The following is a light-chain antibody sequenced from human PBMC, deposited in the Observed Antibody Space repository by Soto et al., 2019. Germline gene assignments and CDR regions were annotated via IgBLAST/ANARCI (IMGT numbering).Light chain of an antibody. CDR3: MQALQTPYT. Sequence: DIVMTQSPLSLPVTPGEPASISCRSSQSLLHSNGYNYLDWYLQNPGQSPQLLIYLGSTRASGVPDRFSGSGSGTDFTLKISRVEAEDVGVYYCMQALQTPYTFGQGTKLEIK. V-gene: IGKV2-28*01. CDR1: QSLLHSNGYNY. J-gene: IGKJ2*01. CDR2: LGS.